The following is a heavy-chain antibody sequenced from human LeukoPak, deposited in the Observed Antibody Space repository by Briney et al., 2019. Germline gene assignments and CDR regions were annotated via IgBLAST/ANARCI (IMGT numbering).Heavy chain of an antibody. CDR2: ISSNGGST. CDR3: VKGRRASIYSYGELFDY. J-gene: IGHJ4*02. Sequence: PGGSLRLSCSASGFTFSSYAMHWVRQAPGKGLEYVSAISSNGGSTYYADSVKGRFTISRDNSKNTLYLQMSSLRAEDTAVYYCVKGRRASIYSYGELFDYWGQGTLVTVSS. D-gene: IGHD5-18*01. CDR1: GFTFSSYA. V-gene: IGHV3-64D*06.